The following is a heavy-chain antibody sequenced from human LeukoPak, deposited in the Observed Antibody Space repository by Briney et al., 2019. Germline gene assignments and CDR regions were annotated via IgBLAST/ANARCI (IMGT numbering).Heavy chain of an antibody. CDR3: ARRSGGDY. V-gene: IGHV3-74*01. Sequence: GGSLRLSCAGSGLTFSSYWMHWVRQAPGKGLVWVSRIKGDGSSTSYADSVKGRFTISRDNAKNSLYLQMNSLRAEDTAVYYCARRSGGDYWGQGTLVTVSS. D-gene: IGHD3-10*01. CDR1: GLTFSSYW. CDR2: IKGDGSST. J-gene: IGHJ4*02.